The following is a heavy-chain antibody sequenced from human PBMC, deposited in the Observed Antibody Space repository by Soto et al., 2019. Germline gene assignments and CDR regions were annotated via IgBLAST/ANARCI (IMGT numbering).Heavy chain of an antibody. J-gene: IGHJ6*02. V-gene: IGHV1-18*01. CDR3: ANDQARVDYYYCAIGV. Sequence: ASEKVSCKASGYTFTSYGISWVRQAPAQGLEWMGWISAYNGNTNNAQNLQGRVTMTTDTSTSTAYMELRSVRSDDTAVYYCANDQARVDYYYCAIGVWGQGTTVTVSS. D-gene: IGHD5-12*01. CDR1: GYTFTSYG. CDR2: ISAYNGNT.